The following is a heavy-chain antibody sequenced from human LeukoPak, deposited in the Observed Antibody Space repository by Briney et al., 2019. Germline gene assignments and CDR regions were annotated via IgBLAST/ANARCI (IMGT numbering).Heavy chain of an antibody. J-gene: IGHJ4*02. Sequence: GGSLRLSCAASGFTFSSYGMRWVRQAPGKGLGWVAVISYDGSNKYYADSVKGRFTISRDNSKNTLYLQMNSLRAEDTAVYYCAREECSSSGYYFDYWGQGALVTVSS. CDR2: ISYDGSNK. CDR1: GFTFSSYG. CDR3: AREECSSSGYYFDY. D-gene: IGHD6-6*01. V-gene: IGHV3-30*03.